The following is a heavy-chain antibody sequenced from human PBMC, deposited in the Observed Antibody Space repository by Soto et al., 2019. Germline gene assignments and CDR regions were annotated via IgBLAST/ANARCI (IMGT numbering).Heavy chain of an antibody. D-gene: IGHD3-3*01. Sequence: GGSLRLFCAASGFTFSSYAMSWVRQAPGKGLEWVSAISGSGGSTYYADSVKGRLTISRDNSKNTLYLQMNSLRAEDTAVYYCAKDKRHDFWSGYYTGFNVSYYWGQGTLVTVSS. CDR1: GFTFSSYA. J-gene: IGHJ4*02. CDR2: ISGSGGST. V-gene: IGHV3-23*01. CDR3: AKDKRHDFWSGYYTGFNVSYY.